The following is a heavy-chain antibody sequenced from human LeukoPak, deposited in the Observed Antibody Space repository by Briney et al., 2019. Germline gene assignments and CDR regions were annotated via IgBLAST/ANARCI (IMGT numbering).Heavy chain of an antibody. CDR1: GFTFSSYG. J-gene: IGHJ3*02. V-gene: IGHV3-33*01. CDR2: IWYDGSNK. Sequence: PGRSLRPSCAASGFTFSSYGMHWVRQAPGKGLEWVAVIWYDGSNKYYADSVKGRFTISRDNSKNTLYLQMNSLRAEDTAVYYCVRREGALDIWGQGTMVTVSS. CDR3: VRREGALDI.